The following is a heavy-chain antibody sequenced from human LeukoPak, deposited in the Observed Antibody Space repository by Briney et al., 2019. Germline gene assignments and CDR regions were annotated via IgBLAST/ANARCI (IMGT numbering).Heavy chain of an antibody. CDR2: INIGGTNT. CDR3: ATDGAGFDT. CDR1: GFTFNDYY. J-gene: IGHJ5*02. V-gene: IGHV3-11*01. Sequence: GGSLRLSCAASGFTFNDYYMSWIRQAPGKGLEWLSYINIGGTNTHYADSVKGRFTISRDNAKKSPYLEMNNLRAEDTAVYYCATDGAGFDTWGQGVLVTVSS.